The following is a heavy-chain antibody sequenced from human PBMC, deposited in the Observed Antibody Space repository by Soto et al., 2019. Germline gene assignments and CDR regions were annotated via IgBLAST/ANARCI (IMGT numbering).Heavy chain of an antibody. CDR2: IYHSGAT. J-gene: IGHJ3*01. V-gene: IGHV4-4*02. Sequence: QVQLQESGPGLVKPSGTLSLTCAVSGDSISNDNWWSWVRQPPGKGLEWIGEIYHSGATNYNPSLTSRVTISVDRSKNQFSLGLTSMTAADTAVYFCARNGWYSLDLWGQGAIVTVSS. D-gene: IGHD6-19*01. CDR1: GDSISNDNW. CDR3: ARNGWYSLDL.